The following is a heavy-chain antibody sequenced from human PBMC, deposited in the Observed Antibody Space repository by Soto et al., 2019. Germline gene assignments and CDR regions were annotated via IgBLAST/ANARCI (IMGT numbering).Heavy chain of an antibody. CDR1: GYTFTGYY. J-gene: IGHJ6*03. D-gene: IGHD3-3*01. V-gene: IGHV1-2*04. CDR2: INPNSGGT. Sequence: ASVKVSCKASGYTFTGYYMHWVRQAPGQGLEWMGWINPNSGGTNYAQKFQGWVTMTRDTSISTAYMELSRLRSDDTAVYYCARGVKAALTDYDFWSGYYTRGVDYYYMDVWGKGTTVTVSS. CDR3: ARGVKAALTDYDFWSGYYTRGVDYYYMDV.